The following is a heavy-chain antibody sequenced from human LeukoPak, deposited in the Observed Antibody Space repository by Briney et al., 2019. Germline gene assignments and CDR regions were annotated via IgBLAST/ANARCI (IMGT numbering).Heavy chain of an antibody. Sequence: SQTLSLTXTVSGGSISSGDYYWRWIRQPPGKGLEWIGYIYYSGSTYYNPSLKSRVTISVDTSKNQFSLKLSSVTAADTAVYYCARGGYGGYYYYMDVWGKGTTVTVSS. CDR1: GGSISSGDYY. D-gene: IGHD5-18*01. CDR2: IYYSGST. J-gene: IGHJ6*03. CDR3: ARGGYGGYYYYMDV. V-gene: IGHV4-30-4*08.